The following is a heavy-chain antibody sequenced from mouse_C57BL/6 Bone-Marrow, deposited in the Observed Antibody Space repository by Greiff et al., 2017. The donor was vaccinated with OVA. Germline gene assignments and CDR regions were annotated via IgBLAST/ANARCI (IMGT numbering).Heavy chain of an antibody. J-gene: IGHJ3*01. CDR1: GYTFTSYW. V-gene: IGHV1-64*01. CDR3: APGGAWFAY. CDR2: IHPNSGST. Sequence: QVHVKQSGAELVKPGASVKLSCKASGYTFTSYWMHWVKQRPGQGLEWIGMIHPNSGSTNYNEKFKSKATLTVDKSSSTAYMQLSSLTSEDSAVYYCAPGGAWFAYWGQGTLVTVSA.